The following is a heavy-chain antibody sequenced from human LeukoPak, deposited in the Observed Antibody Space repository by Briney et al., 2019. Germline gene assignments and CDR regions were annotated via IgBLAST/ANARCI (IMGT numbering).Heavy chain of an antibody. CDR2: IIPILGIA. CDR3: ARGGHRYCSSTSCHPGWFDP. D-gene: IGHD2-2*01. V-gene: IGHV1-69*04. CDR1: GGTFSSYA. J-gene: IGHJ5*02. Sequence: SVKVSCKASGGTFSSYAISWVRQAPGQGLEWMGRIIPILGIANYAQKFQGRVTITADKSTSTAYMELSSLRSEDTAVYYCARGGHRYCSSTSCHPGWFDPWGQGTLVTVSS.